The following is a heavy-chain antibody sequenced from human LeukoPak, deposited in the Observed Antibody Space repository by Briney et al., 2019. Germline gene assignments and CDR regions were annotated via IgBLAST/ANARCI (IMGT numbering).Heavy chain of an antibody. CDR3: ARKYYDFWSGYHPVDYFDY. CDR2: MNQDGSEK. J-gene: IGHJ4*02. D-gene: IGHD3-3*01. V-gene: IGHV3-7*01. CDR1: GFTFSSYW. Sequence: GGSLRLSCAASGFTFSSYWMSWVRQTPGKGLEWVANMNQDGSEKYYVDSVKGRFTISRDNAKNSLYLQMNSLRAEDTAVYYCARKYYDFWSGYHPVDYFDYWGQGTLVTVSS.